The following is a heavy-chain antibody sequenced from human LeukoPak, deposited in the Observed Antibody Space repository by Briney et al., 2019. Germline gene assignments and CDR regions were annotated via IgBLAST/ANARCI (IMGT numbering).Heavy chain of an antibody. CDR2: ISPNSGGT. J-gene: IGHJ6*03. CDR1: GYTFTIYP. V-gene: IGHV1-2*02. CDR3: ARPRFPYYRLSGPDYYYMDV. D-gene: IGHD2-21*01. Sequence: ASVKVSCKASGYTFTIYPINWVRQAPGQGPEWMGWISPNSGGTNYAQKFQGRVNMTRDTSISTAYMELSSLRSEDTAVYYCARPRFPYYRLSGPDYYYMDVWGKGTTVTVSS.